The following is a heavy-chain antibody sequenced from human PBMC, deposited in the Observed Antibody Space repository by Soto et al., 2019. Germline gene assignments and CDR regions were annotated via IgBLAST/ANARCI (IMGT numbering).Heavy chain of an antibody. D-gene: IGHD6-19*01. Sequence: EVQLVESGGGLVQPGGSLRLSCAASGFIFSSYWLHWVRQVPGKGLEWVSRVNGDGSTTTYADSVKGRFTISRDNAKDTVSLQMNSLRADDTAIYYCARGAKGQWLVDYWGQGTLVTVSS. V-gene: IGHV3-74*01. J-gene: IGHJ4*02. CDR2: VNGDGSTT. CDR3: ARGAKGQWLVDY. CDR1: GFIFSSYW.